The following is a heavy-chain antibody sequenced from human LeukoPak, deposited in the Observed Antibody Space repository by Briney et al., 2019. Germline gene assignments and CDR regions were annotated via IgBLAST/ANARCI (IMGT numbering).Heavy chain of an antibody. CDR2: ISSSGSTI. D-gene: IGHD5-12*01. CDR3: ARDRLRPYFDY. CDR1: GFTFSDYY. V-gene: IGHV3-11*01. J-gene: IGHJ4*02. Sequence: GGSLRLSCAASGFTFSDYYMSWIRRAPGKGLEWVSYISSSGSTIYYADSVKGRFTISRDNAKNSLYLQMNSLRAEDTAVYYCARDRLRPYFDYWGQGTLVTVSS.